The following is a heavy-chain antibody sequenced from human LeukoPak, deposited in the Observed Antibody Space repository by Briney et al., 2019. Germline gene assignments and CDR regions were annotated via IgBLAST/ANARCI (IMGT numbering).Heavy chain of an antibody. D-gene: IGHD3-22*01. CDR1: GFTFSSYA. CDR3: AKDDGRGVYYDSSGPDY. Sequence: GGSLRLSCAASGFTFSSYAMSWVRQAPGKGLEWVSAISGSGGSTYYADSVKGRFTISRDNSKNTLYLQMNSLRAEDTAVYYCAKDDGRGVYYDSSGPDYWGQGTLVTGSS. V-gene: IGHV3-23*01. CDR2: ISGSGGST. J-gene: IGHJ4*02.